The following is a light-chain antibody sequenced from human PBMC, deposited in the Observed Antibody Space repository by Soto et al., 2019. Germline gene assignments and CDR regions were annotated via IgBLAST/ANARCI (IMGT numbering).Light chain of an antibody. CDR2: DVT. V-gene: IGLV2-14*03. Sequence: QSALTQPASVSGSPGQSITISCTGTSSDIGAYNYVSWHQQHPGKAPRLIISDVTIRPSGVSSRFSGSKSGNTASLTISGLQPEDEDDYYCSSYTNTNTPVVFGGGTKVTVL. J-gene: IGLJ2*01. CDR1: SSDIGAYNY. CDR3: SSYTNTNTPVV.